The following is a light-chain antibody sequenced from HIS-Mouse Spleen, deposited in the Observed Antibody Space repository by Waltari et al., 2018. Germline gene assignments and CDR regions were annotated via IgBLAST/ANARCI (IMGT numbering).Light chain of an antibody. CDR1: ALPKKY. J-gene: IGLJ2*01. CDR3: YSTDSSGNHRV. CDR2: EDS. Sequence: SYELTQPPSVSVSPGQTARVTGSGDALPKKYAYWYQQKYGQAPVLVIYEDSKRPSGIPERFSGSSSGTMATLTISGAQVEDEADYYCYSTDSSGNHRVFGGGTKLTVL. V-gene: IGLV3-10*01.